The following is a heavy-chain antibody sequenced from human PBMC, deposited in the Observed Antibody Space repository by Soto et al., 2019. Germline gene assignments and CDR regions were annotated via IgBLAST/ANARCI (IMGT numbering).Heavy chain of an antibody. D-gene: IGHD1-26*01. CDR3: ARLVSGSYYDY. J-gene: IGHJ4*02. V-gene: IGHV3-23*01. CDR2: ISGSGDST. CDR1: GFTFSSYA. Sequence: EVQLLESGGGLVQPGGSLRLSCAASGFTFSSYAMRWVRQAPVKGLEWVSAISGSGDSTYYADSVKGRFTISRDNSKNTLYLQMNSLRAEDTAVYYCARLVSGSYYDYWCQGTLVTVSS.